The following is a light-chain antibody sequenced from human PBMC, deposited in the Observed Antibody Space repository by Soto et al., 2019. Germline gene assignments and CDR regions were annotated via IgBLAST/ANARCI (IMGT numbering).Light chain of an antibody. CDR3: SSYTSSSTLVV. CDR1: SRDVGGYNY. J-gene: IGLJ2*01. Sequence: QSARTQPASVSGSPGQSITISCNGTSRDVGGYNYVSWYQQHPGKAPKLMIYEVSNRPSGVSNRFSGSKSGNTASLTISGLQAEDEADYYCSSYTSSSTLVVFGGGTKLTVL. V-gene: IGLV2-14*01. CDR2: EVS.